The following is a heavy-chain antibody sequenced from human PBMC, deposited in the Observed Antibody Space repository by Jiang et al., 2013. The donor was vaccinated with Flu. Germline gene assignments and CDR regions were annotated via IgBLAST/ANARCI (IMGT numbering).Heavy chain of an antibody. CDR1: GGSISSSSYY. CDR3: ARLIAVAGSYYFDY. J-gene: IGHJ4*02. CDR2: IYYSGST. D-gene: IGHD6-19*01. Sequence: LVKPSETLSLTCTVSGGSISSSSYYWGWIRQPPGKGLEWIGSIYYSGSTYYNPSLKSRVTISVDTSKNQFSLKLSSVTAADTAVYYCARLIAVAGSYYFDYWGQGTLVTVSS. V-gene: IGHV4-39*07.